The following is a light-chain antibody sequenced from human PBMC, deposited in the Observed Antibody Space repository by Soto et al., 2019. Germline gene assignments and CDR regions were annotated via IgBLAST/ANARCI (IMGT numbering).Light chain of an antibody. CDR1: QGISKW. CDR3: EQYASYYRCS. Sequence: DIQMTQSPSTLSASVGDRVTITCRASQGISKWLAWYQQKPGKAPKLLIYGASSLESDVPSRFSGSGSSTEFTPTTSSTPPHDFAAYYCEQYASYYRCSFGRGTKV. J-gene: IGKJ4*02. CDR2: GAS. V-gene: IGKV1-5*01.